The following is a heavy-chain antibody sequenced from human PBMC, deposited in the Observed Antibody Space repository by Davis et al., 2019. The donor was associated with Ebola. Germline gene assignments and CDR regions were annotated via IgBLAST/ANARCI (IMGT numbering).Heavy chain of an antibody. CDR2: ISSSSSYI. D-gene: IGHD2-2*02. CDR3: ARVRGGYCSSTSCYIRGDYYYGMDV. CDR1: GFTFSSYS. J-gene: IGHJ6*02. Sequence: GESLKISCAASGFTFSSYSMNWVRQAPGKGLEWVSSISSSSSYIYYADSVKGRFTISRDNAKNSLYLQMNSLRAEDTAVYYCARVRGGYCSSTSCYIRGDYYYGMDVWGQGTTVTVSS. V-gene: IGHV3-21*01.